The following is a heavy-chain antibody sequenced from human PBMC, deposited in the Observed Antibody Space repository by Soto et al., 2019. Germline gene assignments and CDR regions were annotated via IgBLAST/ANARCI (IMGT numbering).Heavy chain of an antibody. CDR3: ARWRGALDY. D-gene: IGHD3-10*01. V-gene: IGHV1-3*01. CDR1: GYSFSSFS. Sequence: ASVKVSCKTSGYSFSSFSLHWVRQAPGQRLEWMGWISADTGNIQYSQSFQGRVTITRDAPASTAYLELGSLTSEDTAIYYCARWRGALDYWGQGTLVTVSS. J-gene: IGHJ4*02. CDR2: ISADTGNI.